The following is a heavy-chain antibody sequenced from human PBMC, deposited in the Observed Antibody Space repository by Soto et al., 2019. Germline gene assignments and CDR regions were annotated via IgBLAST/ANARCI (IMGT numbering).Heavy chain of an antibody. J-gene: IGHJ4*02. CDR1: GDTFASFG. V-gene: IGHV1-18*01. CDR2: ISAYNGNT. D-gene: IGHD3-10*01. CDR3: ARDQESITDRILQY. Sequence: ASVKVSCKASGDTFASFGFSWVRQAPGQGLEWLGSISAYNGNTHYAQKVRDRVTLTTDTSTNTAYMELRSLTSDDTAVYYCARDQESITDRILQYWGQGTRVTVSS.